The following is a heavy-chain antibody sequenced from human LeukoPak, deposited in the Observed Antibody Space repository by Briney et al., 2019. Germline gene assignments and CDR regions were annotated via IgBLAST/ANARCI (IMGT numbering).Heavy chain of an antibody. CDR2: IYYSGST. J-gene: IGHJ4*02. CDR1: GGSISSSSYY. Sequence: PSETPSLTCTVSGGSISSSSYYWAWIRQPPGKGLEWIGNIYYSGSTYYNPSLKSRVTMSVDTSKNQFSLKLSSVTAADTAVYYCARFNPAAGSFCFDYWGQGTLVTVSS. CDR3: ARFNPAAGSFCFDY. D-gene: IGHD6-13*01. V-gene: IGHV4-39*01.